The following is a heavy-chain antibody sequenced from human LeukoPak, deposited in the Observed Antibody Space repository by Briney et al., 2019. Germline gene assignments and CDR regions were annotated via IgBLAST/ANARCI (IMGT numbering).Heavy chain of an antibody. J-gene: IGHJ6*02. CDR2: IYYSGST. V-gene: IGHV4-31*03. CDR1: GGSIGSGGYY. CDR3: AREKSVGASMDV. Sequence: SETLSLTCTVSGGSIGSGGYYWSWIRQHPGKGLEWIGYIYYSGSTYYNPSLKSRVTISVDTSKNQFSLKLSSVTAADTAVYYCAREKSVGASMDVWGQGTTVTVSS.